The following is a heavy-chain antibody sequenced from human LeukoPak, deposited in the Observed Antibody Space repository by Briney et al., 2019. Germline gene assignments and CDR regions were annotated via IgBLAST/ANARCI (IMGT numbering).Heavy chain of an antibody. J-gene: IGHJ4*02. CDR3: TRSGGYTSSFN. V-gene: IGHV4-39*01. Sequence: SETLSLTCTVSGASVNTNIYYWAWIRQAPGKGLEWIGSIFYSGSTYYNPSLQSRVTISIDTSKNQFSLKLTSVTAADTAVYYCTRSGGYTSSFNWSQGTLLTVSS. D-gene: IGHD6-19*01. CDR1: GASVNTNIYY. CDR2: IFYSGST.